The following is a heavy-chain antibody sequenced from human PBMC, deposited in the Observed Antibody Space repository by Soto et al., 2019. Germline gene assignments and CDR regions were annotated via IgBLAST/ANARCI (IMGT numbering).Heavy chain of an antibody. J-gene: IGHJ4*02. CDR2: IKSRTENETT. CDR3: VTVLPHANSWFDY. Sequence: GHLVESGGGFVKPGGSLTLSCAASGFTFSNVWLSWVRQGPGKGLEWLGHIKSRTENETTDYASPARGRFIISRDDSKNMLYLQLNSLKSEDTGVYYCVTVLPHANSWFDYWGQGTPVTVSS. CDR1: GFTFSNVW. V-gene: IGHV3-15*01. D-gene: IGHD2-2*01.